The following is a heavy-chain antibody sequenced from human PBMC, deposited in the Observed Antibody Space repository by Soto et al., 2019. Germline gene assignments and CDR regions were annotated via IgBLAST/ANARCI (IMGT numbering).Heavy chain of an antibody. V-gene: IGHV1-69*01. Sequence: QVQLVQSGAEVKKPGSSVKVSCKASGGTFSSYAISWVRQAPGQGLEWMGGIIPIFGTANYAQKFQGRVTITAYESTSTAYMELSSLRSEDTAVYYCARGPWGIFGVVGAYGMDVWGQGTTVTVSS. J-gene: IGHJ6*02. CDR3: ARGPWGIFGVVGAYGMDV. CDR1: GGTFSSYA. D-gene: IGHD3-3*01. CDR2: IIPIFGTA.